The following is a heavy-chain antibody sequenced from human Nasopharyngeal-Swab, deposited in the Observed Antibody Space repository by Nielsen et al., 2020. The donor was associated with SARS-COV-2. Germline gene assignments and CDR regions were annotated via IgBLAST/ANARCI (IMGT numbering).Heavy chain of an antibody. Sequence: GESLKISYAASGFTFSSYWMSWVRQAPGKGLEWVANIKQDGSEKYYVDSVKGRFTISRDNAKNSLYLQMNSLRAEDTAVYYCARDQYYDSSGYYYYGMDVWGQGTTVTVSS. D-gene: IGHD3-22*01. CDR2: IKQDGSEK. CDR1: GFTFSSYW. J-gene: IGHJ6*02. V-gene: IGHV3-7*01. CDR3: ARDQYYDSSGYYYYGMDV.